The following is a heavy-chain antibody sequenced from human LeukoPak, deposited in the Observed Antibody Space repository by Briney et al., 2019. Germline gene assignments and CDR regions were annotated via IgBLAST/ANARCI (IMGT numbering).Heavy chain of an antibody. V-gene: IGHV5-51*01. D-gene: IGHD3-22*01. Sequence: GESLKISCKGSGYSFTSYWIGWVRQMPGKGLEWMGIIYPGDSDTRCSPSFQGQVTISADKSISTAYLQWSSLKASDTAMYYCARGPYYYDSSGYFGYNWFDPWGQGTLVTVSS. CDR1: GYSFTSYW. CDR3: ARGPYYYDSSGYFGYNWFDP. CDR2: IYPGDSDT. J-gene: IGHJ5*02.